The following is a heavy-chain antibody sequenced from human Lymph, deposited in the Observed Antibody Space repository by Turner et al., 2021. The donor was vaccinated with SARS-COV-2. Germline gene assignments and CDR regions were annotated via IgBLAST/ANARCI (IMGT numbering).Heavy chain of an antibody. D-gene: IGHD1-7*01. CDR1: GFTCSYAW. CDR3: TTGWLTGTYGDYFDY. CDR2: NKSKTDGGTT. V-gene: IGHV3-15*01. Sequence: EVQLVEPGGGLVMPGGSLRLPCPASGFTCSYAWMTWVRQAPGKGLEWVSRNKSKTDGGTTDYAAPVKGRFTITKDESKNTLYLQMNGLKTEDTAVYFCTTGWLTGTYGDYFDYWGQGTLVTVSS. J-gene: IGHJ4*02.